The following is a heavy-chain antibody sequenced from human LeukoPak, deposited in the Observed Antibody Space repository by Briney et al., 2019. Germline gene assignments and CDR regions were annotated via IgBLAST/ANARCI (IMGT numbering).Heavy chain of an antibody. CDR3: ARDKERGGNSIDY. Sequence: GGYLRLSCAASGFTVSSNYMSWVRQAPGKGLEWVSVIYSGGSTYYADSVKGRFTISRDNSKNTLYLQMNSLRAEDTAVYYCARDKERGGNSIDYWGQGTLVTVSS. V-gene: IGHV3-66*01. CDR1: GFTVSSNY. J-gene: IGHJ4*02. D-gene: IGHD4-23*01. CDR2: IYSGGST.